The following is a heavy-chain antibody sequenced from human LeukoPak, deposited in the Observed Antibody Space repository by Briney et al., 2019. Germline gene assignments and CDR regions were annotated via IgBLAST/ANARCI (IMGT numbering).Heavy chain of an antibody. V-gene: IGHV5-51*01. CDR3: ARPGGYSGFDPDAFEI. Sequence: GESLKISCKASGYKITSYWIGWVRQMPGKGLEWMGIIDPADSDTRYSPSFQGQVTISADKSISTAYLKWSSLKASDTAVYYCARPGGYSGFDPDAFEIWGQGTMVTVSS. CDR1: GYKITSYW. D-gene: IGHD5-12*01. CDR2: IDPADSDT. J-gene: IGHJ3*02.